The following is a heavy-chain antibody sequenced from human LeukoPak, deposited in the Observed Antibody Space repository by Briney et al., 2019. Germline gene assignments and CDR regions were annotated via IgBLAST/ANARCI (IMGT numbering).Heavy chain of an antibody. V-gene: IGHV4-59*01. J-gene: IGHJ4*02. D-gene: IGHD6-19*01. CDR2: IYYSGST. CDR3: ARDRIMAGTRLLDY. Sequence: PSETLSLTCTVSGGSITGYYCSWLRQPPGKGLEWIGYIYYSGSTNYNPSLKSRVTISVDTSKNQFSLKLSSVTAADTAVYFCARDRIMAGTRLLDYWGQGTLVTVSS. CDR1: GGSITGYY.